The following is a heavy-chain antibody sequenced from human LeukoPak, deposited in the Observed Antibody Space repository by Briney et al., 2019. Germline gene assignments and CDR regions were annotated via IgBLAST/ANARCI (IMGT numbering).Heavy chain of an antibody. D-gene: IGHD5-24*01. Sequence: ASVKVPCKASGFTFTSYATHWVRQAPGQGLEWMGWITPGGGTNHPQKFQGRVAITWDTSITTAYMDLSRLTSDDTAVYYCARDRYGDGFAHLDYWGQGALVTVSS. V-gene: IGHV1-2*02. J-gene: IGHJ4*02. CDR1: GFTFTSYA. CDR2: ITPGGGT. CDR3: ARDRYGDGFAHLDY.